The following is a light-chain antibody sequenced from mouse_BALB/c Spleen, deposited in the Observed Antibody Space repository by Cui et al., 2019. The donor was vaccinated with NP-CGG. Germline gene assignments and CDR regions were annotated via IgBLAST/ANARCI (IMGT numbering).Light chain of an antibody. CDR1: TGAVTTSNY. CDR3: TLWYSNHWV. CDR2: GTN. V-gene: IGLV1*01. J-gene: IGLJ1*01. Sequence: QAVVTQESALTTSPGETVTLTCRSSTGAVTTSNYANWVQEKPDHLFTGLIGGTNNRAPGVPARLSGSLIGDKAALTITGAQTEDEAIYFCTLWYSNHWVFGGGTELTVL.